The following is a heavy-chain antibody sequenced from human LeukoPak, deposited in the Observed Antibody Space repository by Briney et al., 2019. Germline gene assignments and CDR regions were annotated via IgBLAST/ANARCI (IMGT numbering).Heavy chain of an antibody. CDR3: ATIVATIYSYFDY. CDR1: GFTVSSNY. D-gene: IGHD5-12*01. J-gene: IGHJ4*02. V-gene: IGHV3-66*01. Sequence: SGGSLRLSCAASGFTVSSNYMSWVRQAPGKGLEWVPVIYSGGSTYYADSVKGRFTISRDNSKNTLYLQMNSLRAEDTAVYYCATIVATIYSYFDYWGQGTLVTVSS. CDR2: IYSGGST.